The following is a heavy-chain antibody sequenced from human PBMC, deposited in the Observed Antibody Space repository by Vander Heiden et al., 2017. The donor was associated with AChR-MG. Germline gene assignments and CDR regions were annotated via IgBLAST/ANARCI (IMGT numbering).Heavy chain of an antibody. D-gene: IGHD2-21*01. CDR2: IDGAGSST. V-gene: IGHV3-74*01. Sequence: EVQLVESGGGLVQPGGSRSLSCAASGLTFRNHWRHWGRQAPGKGLEWVSRIDGAGSSTSYADSVKGRFTISRDNAKNTLYLQMNSLRVEDTAVYYCAGGDGEREDWGQGTLVTVSS. CDR1: GLTFRNHW. CDR3: AGGDGERED. J-gene: IGHJ4*02.